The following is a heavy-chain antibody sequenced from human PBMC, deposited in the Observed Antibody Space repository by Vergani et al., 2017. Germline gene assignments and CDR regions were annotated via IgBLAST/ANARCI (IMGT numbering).Heavy chain of an antibody. J-gene: IGHJ4*02. V-gene: IGHV3-23*01. CDR3: ARDGYASGGTLDY. CDR1: GFTFSSYA. Sequence: EVQLLESGGGLVQPGGSLRLSCAASGFTFSSYAMSWVRQAPGKGLEWVSTISGSGGSTYYADSVKGRFTISRDNSKNTLYLQMNSLRAEDTAVYYCARDGYASGGTLDYWGQGTLVTVSS. CDR2: ISGSGGST. D-gene: IGHD3-16*01.